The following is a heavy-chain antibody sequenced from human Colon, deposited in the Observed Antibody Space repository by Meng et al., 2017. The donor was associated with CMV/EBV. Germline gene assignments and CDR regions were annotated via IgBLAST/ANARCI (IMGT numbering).Heavy chain of an antibody. CDR2: ISSSSSTI. CDR3: ARGDSSSPGEFDY. D-gene: IGHD6-6*01. J-gene: IGHJ4*02. Sequence: GGPLRLSCAASGFTFSSYSMNWVRQAPGKGLEWVSYISSSSSTIYYADSVKGRFTISSDNAKNSLYLQMNSLRAEDTAVYYCARGDSSSPGEFDYWGQGTLVTVSS. CDR1: GFTFSSYS. V-gene: IGHV3-48*04.